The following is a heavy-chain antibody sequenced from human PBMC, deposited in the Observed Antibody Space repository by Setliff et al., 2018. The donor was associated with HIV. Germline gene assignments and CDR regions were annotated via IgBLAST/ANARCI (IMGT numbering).Heavy chain of an antibody. CDR1: GDSISSYY. D-gene: IGHD7-27*01. Sequence: SETLSLTCTVSGDSISSYYWSWIRQPPEKGLEWIGYIYYSGSTNYNPSLKTRVTISVDTSKNQFSLKLSSVTAADTAVYYCARQVGNKVLFDSWGQGTLVTVSS. J-gene: IGHJ4*02. V-gene: IGHV4-59*01. CDR2: IYYSGST. CDR3: ARQVGNKVLFDS.